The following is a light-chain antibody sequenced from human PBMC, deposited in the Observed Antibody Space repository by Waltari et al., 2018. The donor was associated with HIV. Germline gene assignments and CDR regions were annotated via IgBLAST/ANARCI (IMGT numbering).Light chain of an antibody. V-gene: IGKV1-5*03. CDR1: QSISSW. CDR2: KTS. CDR3: QQYQSYSLT. J-gene: IGKJ5*01. Sequence: IQMPQSPSTLSAPVGGRDTITCRSSQSISSWLAWYQQQPGRAPKLLIYKTSTLHSGVPSRFSGSGSGTEFSLTISSLQPDDFATYYCQQYQSYSLTFGQGTRLEIK.